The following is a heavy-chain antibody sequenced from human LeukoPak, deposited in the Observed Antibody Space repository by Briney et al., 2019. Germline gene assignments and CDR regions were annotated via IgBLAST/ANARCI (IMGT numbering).Heavy chain of an antibody. CDR1: GYTFTSYG. V-gene: IGHV1-18*01. CDR3: ARSSKQWLDY. CDR2: TSGYNGNT. Sequence: ASVKVPCKASGYTFTSYGISWVRQAPGQGLEWMGWTSGYNGNTNYGQKLQGRVTMTTDTSTSIAYMELRSLRSDDTAVYYCARSSKQWLDYWGQGTLVTVSS. J-gene: IGHJ4*02. D-gene: IGHD6-19*01.